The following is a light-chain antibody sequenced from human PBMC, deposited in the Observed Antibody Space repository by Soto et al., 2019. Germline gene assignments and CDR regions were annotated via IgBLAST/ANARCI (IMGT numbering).Light chain of an antibody. Sequence: QSALTQPASVSGSPGQSITISCTGTSSDVGGFKFVSWYQHHPGKAPQLIIYEVTNRPSGVSNRFSGSKSGNTASLTISGLQAEDEADYYCGSYTSSTTIVRFGGGTKLTVL. J-gene: IGLJ2*01. CDR2: EVT. CDR1: SSDVGGFKF. V-gene: IGLV2-14*01. CDR3: GSYTSSTTIVR.